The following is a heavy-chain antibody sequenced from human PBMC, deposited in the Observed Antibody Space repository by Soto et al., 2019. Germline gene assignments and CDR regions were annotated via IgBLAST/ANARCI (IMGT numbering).Heavy chain of an antibody. CDR2: ISYDGSNK. CDR1: GFTFSSYG. V-gene: IGHV3-30*18. D-gene: IGHD5-12*01. CDR3: AKAPGDGYNYLDY. Sequence: GSLRLSCAASGFTFSSYGMHWVRQAPGKGLEWVAVISYDGSNKYYADSVKGRFTISRDNSKNTLYLQMNSLRAEDTAVYYCAKAPGDGYNYLDYWGQGTLVTVSS. J-gene: IGHJ4*02.